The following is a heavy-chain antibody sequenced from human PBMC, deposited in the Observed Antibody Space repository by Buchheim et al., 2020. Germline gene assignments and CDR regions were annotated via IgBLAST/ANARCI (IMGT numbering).Heavy chain of an antibody. CDR3: ARTFCSSTSCYHLFDY. D-gene: IGHD2-2*01. CDR2: MNPNSGNT. Sequence: QVQLVQSGAEVKKPGASVKVSCKASGYTFTSYDIHWVRQATGQGLEWMGWMNPNSGNTGSAQNFQGRVTMTRATSIRPAYMEVSSLISEDTAVYYCARTFCSSTSCYHLFDYWGQGTL. J-gene: IGHJ4*02. V-gene: IGHV1-8*01. CDR1: GYTFTSYD.